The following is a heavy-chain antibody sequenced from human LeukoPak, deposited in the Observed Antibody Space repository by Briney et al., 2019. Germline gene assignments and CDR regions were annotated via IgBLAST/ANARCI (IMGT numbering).Heavy chain of an antibody. CDR2: ISNSGGST. Sequence: GGSLRLSCAASGFTFSSYAMSWVRQAPGKGLEWVSAISNSGGSTYYADSVKGRFTISRDNSKNTLFLQTNSLRAEDTAVYYCAKEFNVRYDSSGYWGQGTLVTVSS. CDR3: AKEFNVRYDSSGY. V-gene: IGHV3-23*01. D-gene: IGHD3-22*01. CDR1: GFTFSSYA. J-gene: IGHJ4*02.